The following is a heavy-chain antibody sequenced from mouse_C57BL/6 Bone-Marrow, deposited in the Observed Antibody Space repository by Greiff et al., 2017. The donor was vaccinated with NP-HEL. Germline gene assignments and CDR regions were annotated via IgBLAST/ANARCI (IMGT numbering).Heavy chain of an antibody. CDR3: ARLRLSPSPWFAY. D-gene: IGHD6-1*01. V-gene: IGHV1-81*01. CDR1: GYTFTSYG. J-gene: IGHJ3*01. CDR2: IYPRSGNT. Sequence: QVQLQQSGAELARPGASVKLSCKASGYTFTSYGISWVKQRTGQGLEWIGEIYPRSGNTYYNEKFKGKATLTADKSSSTAYMELRSLTSEDSAVYVCARLRLSPSPWFAYWGQGTLVTVSA.